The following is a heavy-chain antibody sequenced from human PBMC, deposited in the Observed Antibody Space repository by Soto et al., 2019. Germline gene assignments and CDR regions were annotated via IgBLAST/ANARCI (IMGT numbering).Heavy chain of an antibody. CDR1: GFTFSNAW. D-gene: IGHD3-3*02. CDR3: TTPFQGI. CDR2: IKSKTDGWTT. V-gene: IGHV3-15*01. J-gene: IGHJ6*04. Sequence: VQLVESGGGLVKPGGSLRLSCAASGFTFSNAWMSWVRQAPGKGLEWVGRIKSKTDGWTTDYAAPVKGRFTISRDDSHNTLYLQMNSLKTEDTAVYYCTTPFQGIWGKGTTVTVSS.